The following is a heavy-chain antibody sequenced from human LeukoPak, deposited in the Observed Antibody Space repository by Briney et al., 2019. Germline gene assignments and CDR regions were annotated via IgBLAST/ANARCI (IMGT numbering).Heavy chain of an antibody. J-gene: IGHJ4*02. CDR2: IIPILGIA. CDR3: ARGKGDYRLIY. CDR1: GGTFSSYT. D-gene: IGHD4-11*01. Sequence: SVKVSCKASGGTFSSYTISWVRQAPGQGLEWMGRIIPILGIANYAQKLQGRVTITADKSTSTAYMELSSLRSEDTAVYYCARGKGDYRLIYWGQGTLVTVSS. V-gene: IGHV1-69*02.